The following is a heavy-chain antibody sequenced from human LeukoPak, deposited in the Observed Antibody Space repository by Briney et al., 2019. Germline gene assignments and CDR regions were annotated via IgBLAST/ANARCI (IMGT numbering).Heavy chain of an antibody. CDR3: AGVSSSGWSGGFDY. CDR2: INAGNGNT. J-gene: IGHJ4*02. V-gene: IGHV1-3*01. CDR1: GYTFTSYA. D-gene: IGHD6-19*01. Sequence: ASVKVSCKASGYTFTSYAMHWVRHAPGQRLEWMGWINAGNGNTKYSQKFQGRVTITRDTSASTAYMELSSLRSEDTAVYYFAGVSSSGWSGGFDYWGQGTLVTVSS.